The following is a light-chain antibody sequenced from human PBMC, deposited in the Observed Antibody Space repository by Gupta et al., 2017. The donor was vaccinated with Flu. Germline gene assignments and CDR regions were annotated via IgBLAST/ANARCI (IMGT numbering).Light chain of an antibody. CDR2: WAS. J-gene: IGKJ2*01. Sequence: LGERATITFRSSQSILYYSDNNFFLSCSLQKPGHHSKLRIDWASTGPYGVHYLFGGSGSRKVFFTTISRVQADDVYYFCCQQYDCTPYTFGQGTKLEIK. V-gene: IGKV4-1*01. CDR3: QQYDCTPYT. CDR1: QSILYYSDNNFF.